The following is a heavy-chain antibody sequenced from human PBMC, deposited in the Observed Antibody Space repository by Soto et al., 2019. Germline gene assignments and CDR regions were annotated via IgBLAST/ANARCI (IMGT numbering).Heavy chain of an antibody. V-gene: IGHV4-59*01. D-gene: IGHD5-12*01. CDR2: IYYSGST. J-gene: IGHJ6*02. CDR1: GGSISSYY. Sequence: SETLSLTCTVSGGSISSYYWSWIRQPPGKGLEWIGYIYYSGSTNYNPSLKSRVAISVDTSKNQFSLKLSSVTAADTAVYYCARSRRYSGYPPGYYYYGMDVWGQGTTVTVSS. CDR3: ARSRRYSGYPPGYYYYGMDV.